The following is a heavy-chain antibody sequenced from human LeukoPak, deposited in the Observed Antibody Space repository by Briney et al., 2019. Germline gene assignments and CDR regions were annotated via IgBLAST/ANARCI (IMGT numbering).Heavy chain of an antibody. CDR1: GFTFSSYA. V-gene: IGHV3-21*01. Sequence: SGGSLRLSCAASGFTFSSYAMHWVRQAPGKGLEWVSSISSSSSYIYYADSVKGRFTISRDNAKNSLYLQMNSLRAEDTAVYYCARGALLGYCSGGSCSSHDAFDIWGQGTMVTVSS. D-gene: IGHD2-15*01. CDR2: ISSSSSYI. J-gene: IGHJ3*02. CDR3: ARGALLGYCSGGSCSSHDAFDI.